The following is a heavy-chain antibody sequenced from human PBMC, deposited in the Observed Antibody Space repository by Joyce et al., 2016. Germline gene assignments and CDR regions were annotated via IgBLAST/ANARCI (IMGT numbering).Heavy chain of an antibody. V-gene: IGHV3-21*02. Sequence: EVQLVESGGGLVKTGGSLRISCAASGFTFSTSSMSWFRRAPGKGLEWGSAISSDSTYIFYADSVKGRFTVSRDNAKDSLYLQMNSLRSEDTAVFFCARGGIVYDYSMDLWGQGTTVTVSS. CDR3: ARGGIVYDYSMDL. CDR1: GFTFSTSS. CDR2: ISSDSTYI. J-gene: IGHJ6*02. D-gene: IGHD3-22*01.